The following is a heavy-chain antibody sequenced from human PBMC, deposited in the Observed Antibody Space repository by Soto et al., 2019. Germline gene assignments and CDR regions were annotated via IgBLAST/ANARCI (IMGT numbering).Heavy chain of an antibody. Sequence: QVQLVQSGAEVKKPGSSVKVSCKASGGTFSSYAISWVRQAPGQGLEWMGGIIPIFGTANYAQKFQGRFTITADESTSTAYMELSSLRSEDTAVYYCARVMVRGRNRLPPFDPWGQGTLVTVSS. CDR1: GGTFSSYA. D-gene: IGHD3-10*01. CDR2: IIPIFGTA. V-gene: IGHV1-69*01. J-gene: IGHJ5*02. CDR3: ARVMVRGRNRLPPFDP.